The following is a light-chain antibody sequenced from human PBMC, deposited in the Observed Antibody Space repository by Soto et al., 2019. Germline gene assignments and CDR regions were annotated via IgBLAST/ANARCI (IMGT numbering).Light chain of an antibody. CDR1: QSINSW. Sequence: DIQMTQSPSPLSASVGDRVTITCRASQSINSWLAWYQQKPGKAPKLLIYKASSLESGVPSRFSGSGSGTEFTLTISSLQPEDFATYYCQQYKSYSTFGQGTKVEIK. J-gene: IGKJ1*01. CDR2: KAS. V-gene: IGKV1-5*03. CDR3: QQYKSYST.